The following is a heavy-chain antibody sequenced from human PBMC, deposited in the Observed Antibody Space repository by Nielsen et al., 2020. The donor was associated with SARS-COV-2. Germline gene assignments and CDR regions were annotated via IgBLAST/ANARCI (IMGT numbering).Heavy chain of an antibody. J-gene: IGHJ2*01. Sequence: KVSCKGSGYSFTSYWIGWVRQMPGKGLEWMGIIYPGDSDTRYSPSFQGQVTISADKPISTAYLQWSSLKASDTAMYYCARRDGHTNNWYFDLWGRGTLVTVSS. CDR2: IYPGDSDT. D-gene: IGHD1-1*01. CDR1: GYSFTSYW. V-gene: IGHV5-51*04. CDR3: ARRDGHTNNWYFDL.